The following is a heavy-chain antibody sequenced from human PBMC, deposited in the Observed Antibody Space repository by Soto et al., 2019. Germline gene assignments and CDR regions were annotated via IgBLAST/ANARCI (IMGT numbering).Heavy chain of an antibody. CDR3: ARGELGEKLGYCSACGMDV. CDR2: ISVYNGNT. V-gene: IGHV1-18*01. CDR1: GYTFTSNG. D-gene: IGHD2-15*01. Sequence: QVQLVQSGAEVKKPGASVKVSCKASGYTFTSNGISWVRQAPGQGLEWMGWISVYNGNTNYAQNLQGRVTITTDTSTSTAYMELRSLRSDDTAVYYCARGELGEKLGYCSACGMDVWGQGTTVTVSS. J-gene: IGHJ6*02.